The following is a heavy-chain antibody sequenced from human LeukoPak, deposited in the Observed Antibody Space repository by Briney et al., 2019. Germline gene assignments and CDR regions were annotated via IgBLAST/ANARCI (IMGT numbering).Heavy chain of an antibody. Sequence: SETLSLTCAVYGGSFSGYYWSWIRQPPGKGLEWIGEINHSGSTNYNPSLKSRVAISVDTSKNQFSLKLSSVTAADTAVYYCARDSGSYYKPYYFDYWGQGTLVTVSS. J-gene: IGHJ4*02. CDR2: INHSGST. CDR3: ARDSGSYYKPYYFDY. D-gene: IGHD1-26*01. CDR1: GGSFSGYY. V-gene: IGHV4-34*01.